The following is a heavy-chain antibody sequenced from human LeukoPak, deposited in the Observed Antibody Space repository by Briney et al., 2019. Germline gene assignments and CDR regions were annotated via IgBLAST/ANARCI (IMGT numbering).Heavy chain of an antibody. D-gene: IGHD3-22*01. CDR3: ASGITMTGDAFDI. Sequence: SETLSLTCTVSGGSITAFYWSWIRQPPGKGLEWIGYFHYTGSTNYNPSLKSRVTISVDTSKNQFSLKLSSVTAADTAVYYCASGITMTGDAFDIWGQGTMVTVSS. CDR1: GGSITAFY. CDR2: FHYTGST. V-gene: IGHV4-59*01. J-gene: IGHJ3*02.